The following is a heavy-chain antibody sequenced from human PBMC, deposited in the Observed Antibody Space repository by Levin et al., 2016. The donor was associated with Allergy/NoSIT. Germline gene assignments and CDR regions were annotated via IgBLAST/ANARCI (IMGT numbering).Heavy chain of an antibody. D-gene: IGHD6-13*01. J-gene: IGHJ5*02. V-gene: IGHV3-7*01. CDR3: ARLGYSSSWYGWATASNWFDP. CDR2: IKQDGSEK. Sequence: GESLKISCAASGFTFSSYWMSWVRQAPGKGLEWVANIKQDGSEKYYVDSVKGRFTISRDNAKNSLYLQMNSLRAEDTAVYYCARLGYSSSWYGWATASNWFDPWGQGTLVTVSS. CDR1: GFTFSSYW.